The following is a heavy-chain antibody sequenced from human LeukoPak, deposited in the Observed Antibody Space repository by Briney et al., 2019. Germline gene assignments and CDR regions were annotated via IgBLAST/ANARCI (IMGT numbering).Heavy chain of an antibody. CDR3: ARGLTPYSNLVVGY. Sequence: SSETLSLTCAVYGGSFSGYYWSWIRQPPGKGLEWIGEINHSGCTNYNVSLKSRVTISVDTSKKQFSLKMSSVTAADTAVYYCARGLTPYSNLVVGYWGQGTLVTVSS. CDR2: INHSGCT. V-gene: IGHV4-34*01. CDR1: GGSFSGYY. J-gene: IGHJ4*02. D-gene: IGHD4-11*01.